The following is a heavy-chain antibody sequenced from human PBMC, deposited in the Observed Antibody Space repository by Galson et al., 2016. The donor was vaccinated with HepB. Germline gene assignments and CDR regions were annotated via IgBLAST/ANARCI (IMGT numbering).Heavy chain of an antibody. J-gene: IGHJ4*02. CDR1: GFTFSSYA. D-gene: IGHD3-10*02. CDR2: ISSNGGST. V-gene: IGHV3-64D*09. CDR3: VNVPFDY. Sequence: SLRLSCAASGFTFSSYAMHWVRQAPGKGLEYVSAISSNGGSTYYADSVKGRFTVSRDNSKNTLYLQMSSLRAEDTAVDYCVNVPFDYWGQGTLVTVSS.